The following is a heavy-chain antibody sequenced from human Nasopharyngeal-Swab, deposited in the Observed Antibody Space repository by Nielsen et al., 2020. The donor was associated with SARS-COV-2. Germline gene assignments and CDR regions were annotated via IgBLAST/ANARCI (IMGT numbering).Heavy chain of an antibody. Sequence: WIRQPPGKGLEWIGSIYSSGSTYYNPSLKSRVTMSVDESKKQFSLKLNSVTAADTAVYYCARGQDVLVVGGISWFDPWGQGTLVTVSS. V-gene: IGHV4-39*07. D-gene: IGHD2-8*02. J-gene: IGHJ5*02. CDR3: ARGQDVLVVGGISWFDP. CDR2: IYSSGST.